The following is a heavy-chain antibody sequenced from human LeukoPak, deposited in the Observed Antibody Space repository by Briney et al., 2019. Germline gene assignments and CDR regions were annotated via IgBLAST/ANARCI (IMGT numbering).Heavy chain of an antibody. CDR3: ARESNYDILTGYSIAFDY. D-gene: IGHD3-9*01. CDR1: GYTFTGYY. Sequence: ASVKVSCKASGYTFTGYYMHWVRQAPGQGLEWMGWINPNSGGTNYAQKFQGRVTMTRDTSISTAYMELSRLRSDDTAVYYCARESNYDILTGYSIAFDYWGQGTLVTVSS. CDR2: INPNSGGT. J-gene: IGHJ4*02. V-gene: IGHV1-2*02.